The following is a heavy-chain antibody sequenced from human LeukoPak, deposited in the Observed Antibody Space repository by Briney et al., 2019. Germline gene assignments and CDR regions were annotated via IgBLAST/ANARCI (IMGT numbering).Heavy chain of an antibody. D-gene: IGHD2-8*02. CDR1: RFTFSTFA. Sequence: GGSLRLSCAASRFTFSTFAMIWVRQPPGKGLEWVSSIFPSGGEIHYADSVRGRFTISRDNSKSTLSLQMNSLRAEDTAIYYCATYRQVLLPFESWGQGTLVTVSS. CDR2: IFPSGGEI. J-gene: IGHJ4*02. V-gene: IGHV3-23*01. CDR3: ATYRQVLLPFES.